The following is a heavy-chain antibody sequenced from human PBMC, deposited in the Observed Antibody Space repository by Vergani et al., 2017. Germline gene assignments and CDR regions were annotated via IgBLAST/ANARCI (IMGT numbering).Heavy chain of an antibody. CDR1: GGSISSGDYY. CDR2: IYYSGST. V-gene: IGHV4-30-4*08. D-gene: IGHD3-3*01. J-gene: IGHJ3*02. Sequence: QVQLQESGQGLVKTSQTLSLTCTVSGGSISSGDYYWSWIRQPPGKGLEWIGYIYYSGSTYYNPSLKRRVTISVDTSKNQFSLKLSAVTAAATAVYYCASVYGFWSGLIDAFDIWGQGTMVTVSS. CDR3: ASVYGFWSGLIDAFDI.